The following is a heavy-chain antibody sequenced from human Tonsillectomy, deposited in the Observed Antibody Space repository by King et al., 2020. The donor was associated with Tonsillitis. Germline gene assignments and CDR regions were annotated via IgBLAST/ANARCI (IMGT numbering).Heavy chain of an antibody. Sequence: VQLVESGGGVVQPGRSLRLSCAASGFTFSSHTMHWVRQTPGKGLEWVALISYDGSDSYYADFVRGRFTISRDNSKNTLYLQMNSLRTEDTDVYYCARDRHGWTPYYIDYWGQGTLVTVSS. CDR2: ISYDGSDS. V-gene: IGHV3-30*01. CDR1: GFTFSSHT. CDR3: ARDRHGWTPYYIDY. D-gene: IGHD6-19*01. J-gene: IGHJ4*02.